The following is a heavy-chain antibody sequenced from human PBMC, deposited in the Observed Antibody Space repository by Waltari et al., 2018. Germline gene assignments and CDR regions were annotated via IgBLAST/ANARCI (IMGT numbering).Heavy chain of an antibody. J-gene: IGHJ2*01. CDR2: IYYSGST. CDR1: GGSIRSSSYY. CDR3: ARHPAMTIMLWYFDL. D-gene: IGHD2-8*01. V-gene: IGHV4-39*01. Sequence: QLQLQESGPGLVKPSATLSLTCTVSGGSIRSSSYYWGWIRQPPGKGLEWIGSIYYSGSTYYNPSLKSRVTISVDTSKNQFSLKLSSVTAADTAVYYCARHPAMTIMLWYFDLWGRGTLVTVSS.